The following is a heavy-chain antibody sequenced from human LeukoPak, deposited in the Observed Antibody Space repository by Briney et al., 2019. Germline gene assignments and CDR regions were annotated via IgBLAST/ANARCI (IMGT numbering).Heavy chain of an antibody. CDR3: ARPSSARHAFDI. CDR2: IYYSGST. Sequence: NASETLSLTCTVSGGSISSYYWSWIRQPPGKGLEWIGYIYYSGSTNYNPSLKSRVTISVDTSKDQFSLKLSSVTAADTAVYYCARPSSARHAFDIWGQGTMVTVSS. D-gene: IGHD1-1*01. J-gene: IGHJ3*02. V-gene: IGHV4-59*08. CDR1: GGSISSYY.